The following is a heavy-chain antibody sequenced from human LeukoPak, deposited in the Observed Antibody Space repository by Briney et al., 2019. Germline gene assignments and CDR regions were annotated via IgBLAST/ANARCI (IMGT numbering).Heavy chain of an antibody. CDR2: ISSSGTTT. J-gene: IGHJ6*02. V-gene: IGHV3-11*01. Sequence: GGSLRLSCTPSGFTFSSYYMSWIRQAPGKGLEWVSFISSSGTTTHHADSVKGRFTISRDNAKGLLYLQMNSLRAEDTAVYYCARATLKIIYGMDVWGQGTTVIVSS. CDR3: ARATLKIIYGMDV. CDR1: GFTFSSYY.